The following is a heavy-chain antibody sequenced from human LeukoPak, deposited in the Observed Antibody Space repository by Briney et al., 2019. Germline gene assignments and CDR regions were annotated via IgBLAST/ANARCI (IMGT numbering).Heavy chain of an antibody. D-gene: IGHD4-23*01. CDR3: AAHVGNAGDFGY. V-gene: IGHV3-7*01. Sequence: GGSLRLSCAASGFTLSRYWMTWVRQAPGKGLEWVANIKQEGSEKYYVDSVKGRFTISRDNAKNSLYLQMNSLRAEDTAVYYCAAHVGNAGDFGYWGQGTLVAVSS. CDR2: IKQEGSEK. CDR1: GFTLSRYW. J-gene: IGHJ4*02.